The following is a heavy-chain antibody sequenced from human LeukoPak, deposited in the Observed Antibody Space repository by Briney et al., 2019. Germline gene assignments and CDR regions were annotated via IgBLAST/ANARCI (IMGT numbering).Heavy chain of an antibody. V-gene: IGHV1-18*01. Sequence: GASVKVSCKASGYTFTSYGISWVRRAPGQGLEWMGWISAYNGNTNYAQKLQGRVTMTTDTSTSTAYMELRSLRSDDTAVYYCARTPHYDFWSGYSMGFDYWGQGTLVTVSS. CDR2: ISAYNGNT. J-gene: IGHJ4*02. CDR3: ARTPHYDFWSGYSMGFDY. D-gene: IGHD3-3*01. CDR1: GYTFTSYG.